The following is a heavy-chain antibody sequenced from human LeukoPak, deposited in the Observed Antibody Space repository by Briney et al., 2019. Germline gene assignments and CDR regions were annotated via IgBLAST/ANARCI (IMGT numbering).Heavy chain of an antibody. J-gene: IGHJ5*02. CDR3: AKDPGDIVVVVAAPGRSWFDP. V-gene: IGHV3-23*01. CDR2: ISGSGGST. CDR1: GFTFSSYA. Sequence: PGGSLRLSCAASGFTFSSYAMSWVRQAPGKGLEWVSAISGSGGSTYYADSVKGRFTISRDNSKNTLYLQMNSLRAEDTAVYYCAKDPGDIVVVVAAPGRSWFDPWGQGTLVTVSS. D-gene: IGHD2-15*01.